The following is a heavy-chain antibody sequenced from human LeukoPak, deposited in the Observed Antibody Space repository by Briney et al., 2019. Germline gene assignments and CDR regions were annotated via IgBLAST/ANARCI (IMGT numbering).Heavy chain of an antibody. J-gene: IGHJ4*02. D-gene: IGHD6-6*01. CDR2: ISSSNINT. CDR1: GFAFSSYA. V-gene: IGHV3-21*01. CDR3: VREFSSSSGYFDY. Sequence: GGSLRLSCAASGFAFSSYAMSWVREAPGKGLEWVSSISSSNINTYYAGSVKGRFTISRDNAKNSLYLQMSGLRAEDTAVYYCVREFSSSSGYFDYWGQGTLVSLSS.